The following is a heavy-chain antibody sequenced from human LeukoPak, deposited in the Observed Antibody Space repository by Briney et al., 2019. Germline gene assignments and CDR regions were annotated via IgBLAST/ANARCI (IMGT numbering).Heavy chain of an antibody. CDR1: GFIVSGHY. CDR3: ARDKPGFLEGDMDV. J-gene: IGHJ6*03. CDR2: IYTSGTT. V-gene: IGHV3-53*01. Sequence: TGGSLRLSCAASGFIVSGHYMSWVRQAPGEGLEWVSLIYTSGTTTYADSVKGRFTISRDPSKNTLFLQMNRLRVEDTAVYYCARDKPGFLEGDMDVWGIGTTVTVSS. D-gene: IGHD3-3*01.